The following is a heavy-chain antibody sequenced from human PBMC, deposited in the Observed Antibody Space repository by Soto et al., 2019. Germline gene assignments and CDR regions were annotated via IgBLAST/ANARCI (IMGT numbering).Heavy chain of an antibody. J-gene: IGHJ4*02. D-gene: IGHD3-3*01. CDR2: IIPIFDTA. V-gene: IGHV1-69*01. CDR3: VGWARVPRSRYFDY. Sequence: QVQLVQSGAEVKKPGSSVKVSCKASGGTFSSYAISCVRQAPGQWLEWMGGIIPIFDTANYAQKIQGRVPITADESTSTAYMEISRLRSEDTVVYYCVGWARVPRSRYFDYWGQGPLVTVSS. CDR1: GGTFSSYA.